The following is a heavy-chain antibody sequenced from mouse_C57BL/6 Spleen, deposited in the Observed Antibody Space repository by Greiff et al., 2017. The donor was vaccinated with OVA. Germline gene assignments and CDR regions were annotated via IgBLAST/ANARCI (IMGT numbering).Heavy chain of an antibody. V-gene: IGHV1-53*01. CDR3: ARSGLYYASRPCYFDY. CDR2: INPSNGGT. J-gene: IGHJ2*01. D-gene: IGHD1-1*01. Sequence: VQLQQPGTELVKPGASVKLSCKASGYTFTSYWMHWVKQRPGQGLEWIGNINPSNGGTNYNEKFKSKATLTVDKSSSTAYMQLSSLTSEYSSVYYCARSGLYYASRPCYFDYWGKGTTLTVSS. CDR1: GYTFTSYW.